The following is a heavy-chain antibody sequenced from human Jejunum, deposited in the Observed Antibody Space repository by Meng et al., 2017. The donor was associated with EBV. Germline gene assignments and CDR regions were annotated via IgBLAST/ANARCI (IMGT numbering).Heavy chain of an antibody. D-gene: IGHD1/OR15-1a*01. J-gene: IGHJ5*02. Sequence: EVEVGGSGGGWVQCGCFLGLSCDASGFTFSRHAMGWCRQAPGKGMGWGSSIGGGGGATYYEDAVKGRFTTSRDNSKSTLYLQLNSLRAEDTAVYYCAKLTRAWGQGTLVTVSS. V-gene: IGHV3-23*04. CDR1: GFTFSRHA. CDR2: IGGGGGAT. CDR3: AKLTRA.